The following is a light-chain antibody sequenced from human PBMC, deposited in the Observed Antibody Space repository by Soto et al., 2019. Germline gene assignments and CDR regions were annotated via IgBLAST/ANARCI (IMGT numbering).Light chain of an antibody. CDR2: GAS. V-gene: IGKV3-20*01. J-gene: IGKJ1*01. CDR3: QQYGSSPTT. Sequence: EIVLTQSPGTLSLSPGERATLSCRASQSVTSSYLAWWQQKPGQAPRLLIYGASSRATGIPDRFSGSGSGTDFTLTICRLEPEDFAVYFCQQYGSSPTTFGQGTKVEIK. CDR1: QSVTSSY.